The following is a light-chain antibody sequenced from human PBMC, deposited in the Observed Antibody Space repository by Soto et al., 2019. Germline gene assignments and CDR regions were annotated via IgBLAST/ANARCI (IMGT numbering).Light chain of an antibody. CDR1: QDTSNY. Sequence: DIQMTQSPSSLSASVGDRVTIPCRASQDTSNYLAWYPHKPGKVPNLLTYAASTLQSGVPSRFSGSGSATDFTLTISSLQTEEVEAYYCQNYNSDPQTFGQGNKVDIK. J-gene: IGKJ1*01. CDR3: QNYNSDPQT. CDR2: AAS. V-gene: IGKV1-27*01.